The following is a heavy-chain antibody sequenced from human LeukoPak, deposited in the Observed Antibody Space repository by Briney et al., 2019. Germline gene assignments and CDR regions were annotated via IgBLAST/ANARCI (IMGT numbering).Heavy chain of an antibody. Sequence: VASVKVSCKASGYTFTGYYMHWVRQAPGQGLEWMGWINPNSGGTNYAQKFQGRVTMTRDTSISTAYMELSRLRSDDTAVYYCARYCSGGSCYSVPWGQGTLVTVSS. CDR3: ARYCSGGSCYSVP. CDR1: GYTFTGYY. D-gene: IGHD2-15*01. J-gene: IGHJ5*02. CDR2: INPNSGGT. V-gene: IGHV1-2*02.